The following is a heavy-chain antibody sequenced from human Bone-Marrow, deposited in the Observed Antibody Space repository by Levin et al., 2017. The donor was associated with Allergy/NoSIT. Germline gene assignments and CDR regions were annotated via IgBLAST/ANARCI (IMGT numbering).Heavy chain of an antibody. Sequence: PSQTLSLTCAVYNGSFSTAYWSWIRQSPGKGLEWIGEINQGGFTDYNPSLKSRVTISVDTSKSQFSLRLTSVTAADTALYFCARGGGGFDLWGRGTLVTVSS. V-gene: IGHV4-34*01. CDR1: NGSFSTAY. CDR3: ARGGGGFDL. D-gene: IGHD3-10*01. J-gene: IGHJ2*01. CDR2: INQGGFT.